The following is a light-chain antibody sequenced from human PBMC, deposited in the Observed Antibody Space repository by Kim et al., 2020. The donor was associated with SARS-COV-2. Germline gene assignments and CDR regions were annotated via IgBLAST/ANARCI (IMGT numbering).Light chain of an antibody. V-gene: IGKV3-20*01. J-gene: IGKJ4*01. Sequence: EIVLTQSPGTLSLSPGERATLSCRASQRVSSSYLAWYQQKPGQAPRLLIYGASSRATGIPDRFSGSGSGTDFTLTISGLEPEDFAVYYCQQYGSSPLTFGGGTKVDIK. CDR1: QRVSSSY. CDR3: QQYGSSPLT. CDR2: GAS.